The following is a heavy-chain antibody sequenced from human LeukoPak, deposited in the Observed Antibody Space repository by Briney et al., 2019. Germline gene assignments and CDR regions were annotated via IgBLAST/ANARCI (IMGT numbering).Heavy chain of an antibody. J-gene: IGHJ4*02. Sequence: GGSLRLSCAASGFTFSSYAMSWVRQAPGKGLEWVSAISDSGGSTYYADSVKGRFTISRDNSKNTLYLQMNSLRAEDTAVYYCAKSLKDYGDYGDYWGQGTLVTVSS. D-gene: IGHD4-17*01. V-gene: IGHV3-23*01. CDR1: GFTFSSYA. CDR2: ISDSGGST. CDR3: AKSLKDYGDYGDY.